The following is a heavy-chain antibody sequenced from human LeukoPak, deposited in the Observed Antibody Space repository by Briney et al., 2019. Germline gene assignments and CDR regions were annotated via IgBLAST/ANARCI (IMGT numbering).Heavy chain of an antibody. CDR2: IIPIFGTA. CDR3: ARDPNGLYYFDY. Sequence: ASVKVSCKASGGTFSSYAISWVRQAPGQGLEWMGRIIPIFGTANYAQKFQGRVTITTDESTRTAYMELSSLRSEDTAVYYCARDPNGLYYFDYWGQGTLVTVSS. J-gene: IGHJ4*02. V-gene: IGHV1-69*05. CDR1: GGTFSSYA.